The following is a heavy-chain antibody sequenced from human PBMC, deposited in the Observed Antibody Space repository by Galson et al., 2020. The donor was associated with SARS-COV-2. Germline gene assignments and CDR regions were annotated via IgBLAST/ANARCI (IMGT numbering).Heavy chain of an antibody. J-gene: IGHJ3*02. Sequence: GGSLRLSCAASGFTFTNYAIHWVRQAPGKGLEWVAVISHDGRIEVYADSVKGRFTISRDNSENMLFLQMDSLRADDTAVYYCARDVSGGASDIWGQGTMVTVSP. V-gene: IGHV3-30*04. D-gene: IGHD1-26*01. CDR2: ISHDGRIE. CDR3: ARDVSGGASDI. CDR1: GFTFTNYA.